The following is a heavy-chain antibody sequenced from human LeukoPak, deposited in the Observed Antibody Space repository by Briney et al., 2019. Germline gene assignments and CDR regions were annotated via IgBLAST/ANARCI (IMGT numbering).Heavy chain of an antibody. CDR3: ARVLPLYDILTGYYKRGYFDY. J-gene: IGHJ4*02. D-gene: IGHD3-9*01. CDR2: ISAYNGNT. CDR1: GYTFTSYG. V-gene: IGHV1-18*01. Sequence: ASVKVSCKASGYTFTSYGISWVRQAPGQGLEWMGWISAYNGNTNYAQKLQGRVTMTTDTSTSTAYMELRSLRSDDTAVYYCARVLPLYDILTGYYKRGYFDYWGQGTLVTVSS.